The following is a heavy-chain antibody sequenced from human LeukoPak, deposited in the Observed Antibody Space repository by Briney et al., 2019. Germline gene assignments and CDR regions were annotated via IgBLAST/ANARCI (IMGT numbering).Heavy chain of an antibody. V-gene: IGHV4-31*03. CDR1: GGSISSGGYY. J-gene: IGHJ4*02. CDR3: ARNDYGVPFDY. D-gene: IGHD4-17*01. Sequence: PSETLSLTCTVSGGSISSGGYYWSWIRQHPGKGLEWIGYIYYSGSTYYNPSLKSRVTISVDTSKNQFSLKLSSVTAADTAVYYCARNDYGVPFDYWGQGTLVTVSS. CDR2: IYYSGST.